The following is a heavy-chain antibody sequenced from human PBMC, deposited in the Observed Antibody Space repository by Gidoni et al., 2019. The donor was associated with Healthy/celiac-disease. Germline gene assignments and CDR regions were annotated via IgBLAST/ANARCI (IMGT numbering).Heavy chain of an antibody. CDR3: AKQPRRGGPNDY. CDR2: ISGSGCRT. Sequence: EVQMWEAGGGWVQPGGSLRVSCAASGFTFSSYAMSWVRQAPGQGLEWLSAISGSGCRTYYADSVMGRFTISSYNSKHPLYLQMTSLRAEDTAVYYCAKQPRRGGPNDYWGQGTLVTVSS. V-gene: IGHV3-23*01. J-gene: IGHJ4*02. D-gene: IGHD2-15*01. CDR1: GFTFSSYA.